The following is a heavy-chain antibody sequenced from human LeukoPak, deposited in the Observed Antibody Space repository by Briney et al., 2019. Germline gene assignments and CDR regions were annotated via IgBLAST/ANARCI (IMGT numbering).Heavy chain of an antibody. D-gene: IGHD3-10*01. CDR2: MNPNSGNT. CDR3: ARVRGYAGTEVDY. J-gene: IGHJ4*02. V-gene: IGHV1-8*01. CDR1: GYTFTSYD. Sequence: ASVKVSCKSSGYTFTSYDINWVRQATGQGLEWMGWMNPNSGNTGYAQKFQGRVTMTRNTSRSTAYMELSSLRSEDTAVYYCARVRGYAGTEVDYWGQGTLVTVSS.